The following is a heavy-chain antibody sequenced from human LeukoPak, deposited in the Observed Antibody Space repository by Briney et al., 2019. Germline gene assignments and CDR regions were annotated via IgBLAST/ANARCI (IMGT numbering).Heavy chain of an antibody. CDR3: ARRPPGDPNWFDP. CDR2: IYPGDSDT. D-gene: IGHD3-10*01. Sequence: GESLKISCQASGYSFTSYWIGWVRQMPGKGLEWMGIIYPGDSDTRYSPSFQGQVTISADKSISTAYLQWSSLKASDTAMYYCARRPPGDPNWFDPWGQGTLVTVSS. J-gene: IGHJ5*02. CDR1: GYSFTSYW. V-gene: IGHV5-51*01.